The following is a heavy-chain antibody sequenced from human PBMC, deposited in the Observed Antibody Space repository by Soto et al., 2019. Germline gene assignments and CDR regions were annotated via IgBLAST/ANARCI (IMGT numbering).Heavy chain of an antibody. D-gene: IGHD3-10*01. J-gene: IGHJ5*02. V-gene: IGHV4-61*01. CDR1: GGSVSSGSYY. Sequence: SETLSLTCTVSGGSVSSGSYYWSWIRQPPGKGLEWIGYIYYSGSTNYNPSLKSRVTISVDTSKNQFSLKLSSVTAADTAVYYCARTLWFGELFWFDPWGQGTLVTVSS. CDR2: IYYSGST. CDR3: ARTLWFGELFWFDP.